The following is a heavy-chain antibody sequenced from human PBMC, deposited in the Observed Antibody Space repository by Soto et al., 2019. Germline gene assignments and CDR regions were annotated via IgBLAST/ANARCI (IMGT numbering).Heavy chain of an antibody. V-gene: IGHV1-18*01. CDR1: GYTFTSYG. CDR2: ISAYNGNT. D-gene: IGHD6-19*01. J-gene: IGHJ5*02. Sequence: ASVKLSCKASGYTFTSYGISWVRQAPGQGLAWMGWISAYNGNTNYAQKLQGRVTMTTDTSTSTAYMELRSLRSDDTAVYYCARDRVAVAGTNWFDPWGQGTLVTVSS. CDR3: ARDRVAVAGTNWFDP.